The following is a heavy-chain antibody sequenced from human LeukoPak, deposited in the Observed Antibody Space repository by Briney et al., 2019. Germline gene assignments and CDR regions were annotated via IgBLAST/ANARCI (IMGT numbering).Heavy chain of an antibody. CDR3: ARGAYYYED. V-gene: IGHV3-48*01. CDR2: ISSSSSTI. J-gene: IGHJ4*02. CDR1: GFTFSSHS. D-gene: IGHD3-22*01. Sequence: GGSLRLSCAASGFTFSSHSMNWVRQAPGKGLEWVSYISSSSSTIYYAGSVKGRFTISRDNAKNSLYLQMNSLRAEDTAVYYCARGAYYYEDWGQGTLVTVSS.